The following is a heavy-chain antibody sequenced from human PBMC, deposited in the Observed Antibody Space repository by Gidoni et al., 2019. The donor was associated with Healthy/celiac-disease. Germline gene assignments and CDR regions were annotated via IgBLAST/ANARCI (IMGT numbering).Heavy chain of an antibody. Sequence: EVQLLESGGGLVQPGGSLRLSCAASGFTFSSYAMSWVRPSPGKGLEWVSALSGSGGSTSYAASVKCRFTLSRDNSKNTLYLQMNSLRAEDTAVYYCAKRVCTRPCSDAFDIWGQGTMVTVSS. D-gene: IGHD2-2*01. V-gene: IGHV3-23*01. CDR1: GFTFSSYA. CDR3: AKRVCTRPCSDAFDI. CDR2: LSGSGGST. J-gene: IGHJ3*02.